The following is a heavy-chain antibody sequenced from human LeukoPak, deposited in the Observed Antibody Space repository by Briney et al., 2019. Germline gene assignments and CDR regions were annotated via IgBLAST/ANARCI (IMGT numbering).Heavy chain of an antibody. D-gene: IGHD4-17*01. J-gene: IGHJ5*02. CDR2: IYHSGST. Sequence: SGTLSLTCAVSGGSISSSNWWSWVRQPPGKGLEWIGEIYHSGSTNYNPSLKSRVTISVDKSKNQFSLKLSSVTAADTAVYYCARGPDGDHSWWFDPWGQGTLVTVSS. CDR3: ARGPDGDHSWWFDP. CDR1: GGSISSSNW. V-gene: IGHV4-4*02.